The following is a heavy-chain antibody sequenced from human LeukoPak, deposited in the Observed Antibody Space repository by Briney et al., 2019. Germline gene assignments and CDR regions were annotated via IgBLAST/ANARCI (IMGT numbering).Heavy chain of an antibody. CDR3: ALIPWCSSTSCYDY. D-gene: IGHD2-2*01. CDR2: ISYDGSNK. J-gene: IGHJ4*02. Sequence: PGGSLRLSCAASGFTFSSYGMHWVRQAPGKGLEWVAVISYDGSNKYYADSVKGRFTISRDNSKNTLYLQTNSLRAEDTAVYYCALIPWCSSTSCYDYWGQGTLVTISS. CDR1: GFTFSSYG. V-gene: IGHV3-30*03.